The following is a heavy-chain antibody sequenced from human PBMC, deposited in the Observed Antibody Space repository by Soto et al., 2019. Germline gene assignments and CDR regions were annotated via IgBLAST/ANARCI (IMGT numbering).Heavy chain of an antibody. CDR3: TSSPRGYCSSTSCRELGNYYGMDV. V-gene: IGHV5-10-1*01. D-gene: IGHD2-2*01. Sequence: PGESLKISCKGSVYSFTSFWISWVRQMSGKGLEWMGRIDPSDSYTNYSPSFQGHVTISADKSISTAYLQWSSLKASDTAMYYCTSSPRGYCSSTSCRELGNYYGMDVWGQGTTVTVSS. CDR1: VYSFTSFW. CDR2: IDPSDSYT. J-gene: IGHJ6*02.